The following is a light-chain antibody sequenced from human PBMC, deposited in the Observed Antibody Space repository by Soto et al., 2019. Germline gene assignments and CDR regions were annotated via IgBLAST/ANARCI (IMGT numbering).Light chain of an antibody. J-gene: IGKJ1*01. CDR3: QQYNSDLWT. V-gene: IGKV1-5*01. Sequence: DIQMTQSPSTLSASVGDSVTITCRASLSISSWLAWYQQKPGKAPKLLIYDASGLESGVPSRFSGSGSGTEFTLTISSLQPDDFATYYCQQYNSDLWTFGQGTKVDIK. CDR1: LSISSW. CDR2: DAS.